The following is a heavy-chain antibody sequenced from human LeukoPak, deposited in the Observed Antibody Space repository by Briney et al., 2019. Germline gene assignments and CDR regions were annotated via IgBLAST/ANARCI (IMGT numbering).Heavy chain of an antibody. CDR3: ARVGPEGVRYFDWLNFDY. CDR2: IKQDGSEK. D-gene: IGHD3-9*01. V-gene: IGHV3-7*01. J-gene: IGHJ4*02. CDR1: GFTFSSYW. Sequence: GGSPRLSCAASGFTFSSYWMSWDRRAPGKGLEWVANIKQDGSEKYYVDSVKGRFTISRDNAKNSLYLQMNSLRAEDTAVYYCARVGPEGVRYFDWLNFDYWGQGTLVTVSS.